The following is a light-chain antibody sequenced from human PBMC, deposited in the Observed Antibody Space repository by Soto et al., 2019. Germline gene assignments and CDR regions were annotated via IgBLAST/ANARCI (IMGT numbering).Light chain of an antibody. V-gene: IGLV2-14*03. CDR1: SSDVGGYNY. CDR3: TSYTSRNTYF. CDR2: EVN. J-gene: IGLJ1*01. Sequence: QSALTQPASVSASPGQSITISCTGTSSDVGGYNYVSWYQQHPGKAPKLIIYEVNNRPSGVSNRFSGYKSDNTASLTISGLQPDDEADYYCTSYTSRNTYFFGSGTKVTVL.